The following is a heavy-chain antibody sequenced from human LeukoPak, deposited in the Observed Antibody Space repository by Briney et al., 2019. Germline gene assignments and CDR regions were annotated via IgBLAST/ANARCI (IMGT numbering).Heavy chain of an antibody. CDR1: GFTVSSNY. V-gene: IGHV3-23*01. Sequence: GGSLRLSCAASGFTVSSNYMSWVRQAPGKGLEWVSSISGSGGGTHYAASVGGRFTISRDNSKNMLYLQMNSLRVEDTAVYYCAKWLQDYYAMDVWGQGTTVTVSS. D-gene: IGHD3-10*01. CDR2: ISGSGGGT. CDR3: AKWLQDYYAMDV. J-gene: IGHJ6*02.